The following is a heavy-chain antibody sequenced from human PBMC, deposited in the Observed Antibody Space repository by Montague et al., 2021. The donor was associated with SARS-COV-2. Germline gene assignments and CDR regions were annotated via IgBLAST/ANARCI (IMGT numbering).Heavy chain of an antibody. Sequence: SETLSLTCTVSGGSISSSNYYWGWIRQPPGKGLEWIGSIYYSGTTYHNPSLQSRVTISVDTSKKQFSLKLSSVTAADTAVYYCARETHTSGWFQQFDYWGQGTLVTVSS. V-gene: IGHV4-39*01. J-gene: IGHJ4*02. CDR3: ARETHTSGWFQQFDY. CDR2: IYYSGTT. CDR1: GGSISSSNYY. D-gene: IGHD6-19*01.